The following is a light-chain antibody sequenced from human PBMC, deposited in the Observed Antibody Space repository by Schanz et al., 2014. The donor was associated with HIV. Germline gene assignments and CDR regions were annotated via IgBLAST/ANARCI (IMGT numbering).Light chain of an antibody. J-gene: IGLJ2*01. CDR3: SSYTISSPFVV. V-gene: IGLV2-14*03. Sequence: QSALTQPPSASGSRGQSVTISCTGTSSDVGHYDYVSWYQQHPGQAPKLLIYDVTYRPSGISNRFSGSKSGYTASLTISGLQADDEADYYCSSYTISSPFVVFGGGTNLTVL. CDR2: DVT. CDR1: SSDVGHYDY.